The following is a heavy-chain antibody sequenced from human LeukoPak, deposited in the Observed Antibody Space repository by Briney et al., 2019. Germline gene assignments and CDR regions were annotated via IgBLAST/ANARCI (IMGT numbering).Heavy chain of an antibody. Sequence: GGSLRPSCAASGFTFSSYWMSWVRQAPGKGLEWVANIKQDGSEKYYVDSVKGRFTISRDNAKNSLYLQMNSPRAEDTAVYYCARVLAVAAYYYYYMDVWGKGTTVTVSS. J-gene: IGHJ6*03. CDR2: IKQDGSEK. D-gene: IGHD6-19*01. CDR3: ARVLAVAAYYYYYMDV. CDR1: GFTFSSYW. V-gene: IGHV3-7*01.